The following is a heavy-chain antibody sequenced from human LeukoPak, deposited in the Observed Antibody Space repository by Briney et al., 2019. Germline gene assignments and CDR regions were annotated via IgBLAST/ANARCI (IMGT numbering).Heavy chain of an antibody. D-gene: IGHD2-2*01. CDR1: GFTFSSYW. Sequence: GGSLRLSCAASGFTFSSYWMHWVRQAPGKGLVWVSRINSDGSSTSYADSVKGRFTISRDNAKNTLYLQMNSLRAEDTAVYYCAKHCSSASCIDYWGQGTLVTVSS. V-gene: IGHV3-74*01. CDR3: AKHCSSASCIDY. CDR2: INSDGSST. J-gene: IGHJ4*02.